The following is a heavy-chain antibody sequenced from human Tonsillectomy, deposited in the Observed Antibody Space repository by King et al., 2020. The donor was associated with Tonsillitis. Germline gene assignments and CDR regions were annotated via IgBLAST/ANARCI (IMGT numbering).Heavy chain of an antibody. CDR2: IYYSGSI. CDR1: GGSISSGVYS. V-gene: IGHV4-30-4*07. J-gene: IGHJ6*02. Sequence: QLQESGPGLVKPSQTLSLTCAVSGGSISSGVYSWSWIRQPPGKGLEWIGYIYYSGSIYYNPSLKSRVTISVDTSKNQFSLKLSSVPAADTAVYYCARKVVVAARVRYDMDVWGQGTTVTVSS. CDR3: ARKVVVAARVRYDMDV. D-gene: IGHD2-15*01.